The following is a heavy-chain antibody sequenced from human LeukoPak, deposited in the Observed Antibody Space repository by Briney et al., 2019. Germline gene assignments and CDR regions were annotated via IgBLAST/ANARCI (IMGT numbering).Heavy chain of an antibody. D-gene: IGHD3-9*01. Sequence: ASVKVSCKASGYTFTSYDINWVRQATGQGLEWMGWMNPNSGNTGYAQKLQGRVTMTTDTSTSTAYMELRSLRSDDAAVYYCARDGYDILTGGMDVWGQGTTVTVSS. CDR2: MNPNSGNT. J-gene: IGHJ6*02. V-gene: IGHV1-8*01. CDR3: ARDGYDILTGGMDV. CDR1: GYTFTSYD.